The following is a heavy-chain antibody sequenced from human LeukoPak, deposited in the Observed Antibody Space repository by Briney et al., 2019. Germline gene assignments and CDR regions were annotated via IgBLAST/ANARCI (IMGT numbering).Heavy chain of an antibody. CDR2: MNPNSGNT. CDR1: GHTFTSYD. CDR3: ARDPYCSSTSCYEYYFDY. Sequence: PSVKVSCRTAGHTFTSYDINWLRQPTGQGLEWMGWMNPNSGNTGYAQKFQGRVTITRDTSESTAYMELSSLRSEDTAVYYCARDPYCSSTSCYEYYFDYWGQGTLVTVSS. V-gene: IGHV1-8*01. J-gene: IGHJ4*02. D-gene: IGHD2-2*01.